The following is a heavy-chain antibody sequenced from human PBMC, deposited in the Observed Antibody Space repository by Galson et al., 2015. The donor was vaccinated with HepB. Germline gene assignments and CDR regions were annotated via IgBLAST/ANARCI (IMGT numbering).Heavy chain of an antibody. CDR2: ISSSGSTI. CDR1: GFTFSSYE. CDR3: ARGEGATQDRQSPYFDY. D-gene: IGHD1-26*01. V-gene: IGHV3-48*03. J-gene: IGHJ4*02. Sequence: SLRLSCAASGFTFSSYEMNWVRQAPGKGLEWVSYISSSGSTIYYADSVKGRFTISRDNAKNSLYLQMNSLRAEDTAVYYCARGEGATQDRQSPYFDYWGQGTLVTVSS.